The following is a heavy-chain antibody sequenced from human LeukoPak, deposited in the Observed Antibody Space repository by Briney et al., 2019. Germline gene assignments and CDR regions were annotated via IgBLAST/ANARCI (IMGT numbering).Heavy chain of an antibody. D-gene: IGHD2-15*01. J-gene: IGHJ4*02. V-gene: IGHV3-53*01. Sequence: PGGSLRLSCAASGFTVSSSYMSWVRQAPGKGLEWVSVIHSGGNTYYADSVKGRFTISRDKSKNTMYLQMNSLRAEDTAVYYCTRDLNSGGSCWGQGTLVIVSS. CDR3: TRDLNSGGSC. CDR2: IHSGGNT. CDR1: GFTVSSSY.